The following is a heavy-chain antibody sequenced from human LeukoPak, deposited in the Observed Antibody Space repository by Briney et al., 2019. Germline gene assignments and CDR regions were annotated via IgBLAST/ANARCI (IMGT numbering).Heavy chain of an antibody. CDR1: GGSISSSSYY. Sequence: NPSETLSLTCTVSGGSISSSSYYWGWIRQPPGKGLEWIGSIYYSGSTYYNPSLKSRVTMSVDTSKNQFSLKLSSVTAADTAVYYCARDTGYYFGSGNYLYYFDYWGQGTLVTVSS. CDR2: IYYSGST. J-gene: IGHJ4*02. D-gene: IGHD3-10*01. V-gene: IGHV4-39*07. CDR3: ARDTGYYFGSGNYLYYFDY.